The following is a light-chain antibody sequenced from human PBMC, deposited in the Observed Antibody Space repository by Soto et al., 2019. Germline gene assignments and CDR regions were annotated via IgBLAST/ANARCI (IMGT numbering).Light chain of an antibody. Sequence: EIVITQPPATLSVSPGERVTLSCRASQSINNKVAWYQQKPGQAPMLLIYGASNRATGIPDRFSGSGSGTDFTLTISRLEPEDFAVYYCQKYGSSGTFGQGTKVDI. J-gene: IGKJ1*01. CDR1: QSINNK. CDR2: GAS. V-gene: IGKV3-20*01. CDR3: QKYGSSGT.